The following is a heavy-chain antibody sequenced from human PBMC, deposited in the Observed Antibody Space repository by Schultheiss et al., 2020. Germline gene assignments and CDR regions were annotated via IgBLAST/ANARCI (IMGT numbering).Heavy chain of an antibody. D-gene: IGHD3-3*01. CDR2: ISYDGSNK. CDR3: AKVLGVYYDFWRWRAWALDY. J-gene: IGHJ4*02. V-gene: IGHV3-30*04. Sequence: GESLKISCAASGFTFSGSAMHWVRQAPGKGLEWVAVISYDGSNKYYADSVKGRFTISRDNSKYTLYLQMNSLRAEDTAVYYCAKVLGVYYDFWRWRAWALDYWGQGTLVTVSS. CDR1: GFTFSGSA.